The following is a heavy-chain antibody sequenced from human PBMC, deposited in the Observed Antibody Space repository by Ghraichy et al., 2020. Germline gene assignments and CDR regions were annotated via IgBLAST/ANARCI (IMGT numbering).Heavy chain of an antibody. CDR3: ARSSVPAAYYYYGMDV. CDR1: GGSISSSNW. D-gene: IGHD2-2*01. J-gene: IGHJ6*02. Sequence: SETLSLTCAVSGGSISSSNWWSWVRQPPGKGLEWIGEIYHSGSTNYNPYLKSRVTISVDKSKNQFSLKLSSVTAADTAVYYCARSSVPAAYYYYGMDVWGQGTTVTVSS. CDR2: IYHSGST. V-gene: IGHV4-4*02.